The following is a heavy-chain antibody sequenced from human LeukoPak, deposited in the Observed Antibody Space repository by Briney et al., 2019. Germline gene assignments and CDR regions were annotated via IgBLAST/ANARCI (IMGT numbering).Heavy chain of an antibody. CDR3: ARGQGHNSGSYFYYGMDV. J-gene: IGHJ6*02. V-gene: IGHV3-11*01. CDR2: ISHSGSDT. CDR1: GFTFCDYY. D-gene: IGHD3-10*01. Sequence: GGSLRLSCAASGFTFCDYYMIWMRQAPGKGREWVSYISHSGSDTYYADSVKGRFTISRDNAKNSLYLQMNSLRDEDTAVYHCARGQGHNSGSYFYYGMDVWGQGTTVTVSS.